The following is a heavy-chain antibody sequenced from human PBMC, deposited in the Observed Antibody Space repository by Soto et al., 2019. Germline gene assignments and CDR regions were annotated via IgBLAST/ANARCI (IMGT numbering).Heavy chain of an antibody. CDR2: IIPIFGTA. Sequence: QVQLVQSGAEVKKPGSSVKVSCKASGGTFSSYAISWVRQAPGQGLEWMGGIIPIFGTANYAQKFQGRVTITADESTSTAYMELSSLRSEDTAVYYCASPIDQRVISDYYYGMDVWGQGTTVTVSS. CDR3: ASPIDQRVISDYYYGMDV. V-gene: IGHV1-69*12. CDR1: GGTFSSYA. J-gene: IGHJ6*02. D-gene: IGHD3-22*01.